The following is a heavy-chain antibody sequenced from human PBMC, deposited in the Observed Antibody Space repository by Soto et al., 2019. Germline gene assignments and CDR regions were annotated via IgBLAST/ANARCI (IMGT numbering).Heavy chain of an antibody. V-gene: IGHV3-48*01. CDR1: GFTFGDYS. CDR3: GRDFHCVSDTCYNI. D-gene: IGHD2-2*02. J-gene: IGHJ3*02. CDR2: IGGTGSRI. Sequence: GGSLRLSCAVSGFTFGDYSMNWVRQAPGKGLEWLSYIGGTGSRIYYADSVKGRFTIARDNATNSLYLRMHSLRAKDTSVYDCGRDFHCVSDTCYNIWGQGTMVTVSS.